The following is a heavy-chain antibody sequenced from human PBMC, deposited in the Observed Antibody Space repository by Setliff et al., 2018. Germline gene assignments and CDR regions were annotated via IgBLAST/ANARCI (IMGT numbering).Heavy chain of an antibody. V-gene: IGHV3-33*06. CDR2: IWYDGSNK. D-gene: IGHD2-15*01. CDR3: AKDSRYCSGGSCSEPDAFDI. CDR1: GFTFSSCG. J-gene: IGHJ3*02. Sequence: LRLSCAASGFTFSSCGMHWVRQAPGKGPEWVAVIWYDGSNKYYADSVKGRFTISRDNSKNTLFLQMNSLRAEDTAVYYCAKDSRYCSGGSCSEPDAFDIWGQGTMVTVS.